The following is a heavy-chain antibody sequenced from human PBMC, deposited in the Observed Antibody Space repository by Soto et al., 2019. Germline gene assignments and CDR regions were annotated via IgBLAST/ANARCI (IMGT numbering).Heavy chain of an antibody. V-gene: IGHV3-73*01. Sequence: EVQLVESGGGLVQPGGSPKLSCAASGFTFSASAMHWVRQASGKGLEWVGRIRSKTNNFATAYAASVKGRFTISRDDSKNTAYLQMNSLKIEDTAVYFCTSCYDSSGPPDYWGQGTLVTVSS. D-gene: IGHD3-22*01. CDR2: IRSKTNNFAT. CDR3: TSCYDSSGPPDY. J-gene: IGHJ4*02. CDR1: GFTFSASA.